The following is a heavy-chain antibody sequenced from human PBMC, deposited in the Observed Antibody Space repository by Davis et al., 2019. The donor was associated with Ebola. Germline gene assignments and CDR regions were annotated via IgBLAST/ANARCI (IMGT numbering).Heavy chain of an antibody. V-gene: IGHV1-46*01. J-gene: IGHJ4*02. Sequence: ASVKVSCKASGYTFTSYYMHWVRQAPGQGLEWMGGIIPIFGTANYAQKFQGRVTMTRDTSTSTVYMELSSLRSEDTAVYYCARAVLYYYDSSGYYYVPHFDYWGQGTLVTVSS. CDR1: GYTFTSYY. CDR2: IIPIFGTA. CDR3: ARAVLYYYDSSGYYYVPHFDY. D-gene: IGHD3-22*01.